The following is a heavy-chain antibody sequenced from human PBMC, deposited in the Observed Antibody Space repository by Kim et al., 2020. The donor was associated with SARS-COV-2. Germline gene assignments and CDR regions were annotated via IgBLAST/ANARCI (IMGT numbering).Heavy chain of an antibody. V-gene: IGHV3-9*01. D-gene: IGHD5-12*01. CDR1: GFTFDDYA. Sequence: SLRLSRAASGFTFDDYAMHWVRQAPGKGLEWVSGISWNSGSIGYADSVKGRFTISRDNAKNSLYLQMNSLRAEDTALYYCAKDVTSRQNWWLRSSYYYYYGMDVWGQGTTVTVSS. CDR3: AKDVTSRQNWWLRSSYYYYYGMDV. J-gene: IGHJ6*02. CDR2: ISWNSGSI.